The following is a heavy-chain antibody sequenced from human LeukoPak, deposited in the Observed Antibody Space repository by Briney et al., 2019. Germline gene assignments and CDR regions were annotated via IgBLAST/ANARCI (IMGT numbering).Heavy chain of an antibody. Sequence: SETLSLTCSVSGGSISSGYYWGWIRQPPGKGLEWIGSIYHSGSTYYNPSLKSRVTISVDTSKNQFSLKLSSVTAADTAVYYCAREPATYYYDSSGYSYFDYWGQGTLVTVSS. CDR1: GGSISSGYY. J-gene: IGHJ4*02. D-gene: IGHD3-22*01. CDR2: IYHSGST. V-gene: IGHV4-38-2*02. CDR3: AREPATYYYDSSGYSYFDY.